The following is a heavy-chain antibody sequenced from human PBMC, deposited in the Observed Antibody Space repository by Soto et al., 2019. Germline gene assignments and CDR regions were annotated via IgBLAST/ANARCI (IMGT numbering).Heavy chain of an antibody. Sequence: GGSLRLSCAASGFTFSSYAMHWVRQAPGKGLEWVAVISYDGSNKYYADSVKGRFTISRDNSKNTLYLQMNSLRAEDTAVYYCARDYYRFNSGYGFSMDVWGQGTTVTFSS. CDR2: ISYDGSNK. V-gene: IGHV3-30-3*01. CDR1: GFTFSSYA. J-gene: IGHJ6*02. CDR3: ARDYYRFNSGYGFSMDV. D-gene: IGHD5-12*01.